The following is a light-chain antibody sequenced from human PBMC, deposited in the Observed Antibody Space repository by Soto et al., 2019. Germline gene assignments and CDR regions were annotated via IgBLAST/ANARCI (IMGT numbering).Light chain of an antibody. V-gene: IGKV1-39*01. Sequence: IQMTQSPSSLSASVGDRVTITCRASQSISKFLNWYQQKPGKAPKLLIYAASSLESGVPSRFSGSGSVTDFTLTISSLQPEDFATYSCQQSSTTPWTFGQGTKVEIK. CDR3: QQSSTTPWT. CDR1: QSISKF. CDR2: AAS. J-gene: IGKJ1*01.